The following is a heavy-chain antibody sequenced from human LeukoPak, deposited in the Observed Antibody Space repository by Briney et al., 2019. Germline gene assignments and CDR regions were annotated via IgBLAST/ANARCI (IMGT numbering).Heavy chain of an antibody. J-gene: IGHJ5*02. V-gene: IGHV4-38-2*02. D-gene: IGHD1-20*01. CDR2: IYHSGST. Sequence: PSETLSLTCTVSGYSISSGYYWGWIRQPPGKGLEWIGSIYHSGSTYYNPSLKSRVTISVDTSKNQFSLKPSSVTAADTAVYYCARDGITGTTSFGLDPWGQGTLVTVSS. CDR1: GYSISSGYY. CDR3: ARDGITGTTSFGLDP.